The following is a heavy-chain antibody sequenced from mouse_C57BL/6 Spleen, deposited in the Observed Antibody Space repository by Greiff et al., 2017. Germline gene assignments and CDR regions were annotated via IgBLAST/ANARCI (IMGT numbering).Heavy chain of an antibody. CDR3: ARGGYDSFDY. CDR2: IYPRSGNT. J-gene: IGHJ2*01. V-gene: IGHV1-81*01. D-gene: IGHD2-4*01. CDR1: GYTFTSYG. Sequence: VQVVESGAELARPGASVKLSCKASGYTFTSYGISWVKQRTGQGLEWIGEIYPRSGNTYYNEKFKGKATLTADKSSSTAYMELRSLTSEDSAFYFCARGGYDSFDYWGQGTTLTVSS.